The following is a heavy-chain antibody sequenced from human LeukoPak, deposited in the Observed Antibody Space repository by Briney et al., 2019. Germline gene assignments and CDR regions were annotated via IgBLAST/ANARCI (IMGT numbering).Heavy chain of an antibody. D-gene: IGHD2-21*01. CDR3: ARDRSYGGSYFEKSFDY. Sequence: SGTLSLTCTVSGGPISSGGHYWSWIRQHPGKGLEWIGYIYYTGSTYHNPSLKGRLTISLDSSENQFSLKLSSVTAADTAVYYCARDRSYGGSYFEKSFDYWGQGTLVTVSS. CDR1: GGPISSGGHY. CDR2: IYYTGST. V-gene: IGHV4-31*03. J-gene: IGHJ4*02.